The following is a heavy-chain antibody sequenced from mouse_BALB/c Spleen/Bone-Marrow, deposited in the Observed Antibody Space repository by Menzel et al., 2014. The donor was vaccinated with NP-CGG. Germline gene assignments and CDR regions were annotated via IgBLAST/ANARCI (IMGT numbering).Heavy chain of an antibody. CDR2: ISNGGGST. Sequence: EVHLVESGGGLVQPGGSLKLSCAASGFTFSSYTMSWVRQTPEKRLEWVAYISNGGGSTYYPDTVKGRFTISRDNARNTLYLQMSSLKSEDTAMYYCARHGYYGSRAMDYWGQGTSVTXSS. V-gene: IGHV5-12-2*01. J-gene: IGHJ4*01. D-gene: IGHD1-1*01. CDR1: GFTFSSYT. CDR3: ARHGYYGSRAMDY.